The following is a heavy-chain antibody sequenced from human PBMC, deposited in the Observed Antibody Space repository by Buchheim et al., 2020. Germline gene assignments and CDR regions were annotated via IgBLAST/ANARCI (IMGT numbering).Heavy chain of an antibody. D-gene: IGHD3-10*01. J-gene: IGHJ6*03. V-gene: IGHV1-18*01. Sequence: QAHLVQSGPEVKKPGASVKVSCKASGFTFSSYGINWVRQAPGHRLEWMGWISGYNGYTNSAEKFQGRVTMTTDTSTSTAYMELRSLKSDDTAVYYCARHSRSWSDYSYYYMDVWGEGTT. CDR2: ISGYNGYT. CDR1: GFTFSSYG. CDR3: ARHSRSWSDYSYYYMDV.